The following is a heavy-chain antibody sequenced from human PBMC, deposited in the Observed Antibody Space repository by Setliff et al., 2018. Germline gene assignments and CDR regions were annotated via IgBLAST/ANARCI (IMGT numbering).Heavy chain of an antibody. D-gene: IGHD5-18*01. J-gene: IGHJ3*02. Sequence: QPGGSLRLSCAASGFTFSSYGMHWVRQAPGKGLEWVAVISYDGSNKYYADSVKGRFTISRDNSKNSLYLQMNSLRAEDTAVYYCANLYGEGPRQLWFIGDAFDIWGQGTMVTVSS. CDR1: GFTFSSYG. CDR2: ISYDGSNK. V-gene: IGHV3-30*18. CDR3: ANLYGEGPRQLWFIGDAFDI.